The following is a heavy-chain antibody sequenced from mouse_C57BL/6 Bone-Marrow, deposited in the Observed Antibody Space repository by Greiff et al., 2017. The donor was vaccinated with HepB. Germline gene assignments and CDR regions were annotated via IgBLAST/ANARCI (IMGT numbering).Heavy chain of an antibody. CDR3: ARTGGFAY. CDR2: IWRGGST. J-gene: IGHJ3*01. CDR1: RFSLTSYG. V-gene: IGHV2-2*01. Sequence: QGQLPQVGPGPVQPSQSLSITRPGSRFSLTSYGVHWVRPSPGKGLEWLGVIWRGGSTDYNAAFISRLSISKDNSKSQVFFKMNSLQADDTAIYYCARTGGFAYWGQGTLVTVSA.